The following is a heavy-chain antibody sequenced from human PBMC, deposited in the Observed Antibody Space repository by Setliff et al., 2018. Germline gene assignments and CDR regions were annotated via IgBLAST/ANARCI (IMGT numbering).Heavy chain of an antibody. CDR3: ARYSSGWFFDY. CDR2: ISSSGSTI. CDR1: GFTFSTYE. Sequence: QAGGSLRLSCAASGFTFSTYEMNWVRQAPGKGLEWVSYISSSGSTIYYVDSVKGRFTISRDNAKNSLYLQMNSLRAEDTAVYYCARYSSGWFFDYWGQGTPVTGS. V-gene: IGHV3-48*03. J-gene: IGHJ4*02. D-gene: IGHD6-19*01.